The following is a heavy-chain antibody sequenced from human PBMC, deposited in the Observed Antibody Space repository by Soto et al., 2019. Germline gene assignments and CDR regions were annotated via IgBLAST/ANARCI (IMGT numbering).Heavy chain of an antibody. D-gene: IGHD3-10*02. CDR3: TIVRVADSALDH. Sequence: EGSLRLSCVGSGFIFRNNGMHWVRQTPGKGLEWVGFMSYDGSDTFYADSVKGRFTISRDNSKNTLFLHMSNLSAEDTAMYYCTIVRVADSALDHWGQGTLVTVSS. J-gene: IGHJ4*02. CDR2: MSYDGSDT. CDR1: GFIFRNNG. V-gene: IGHV3-30*02.